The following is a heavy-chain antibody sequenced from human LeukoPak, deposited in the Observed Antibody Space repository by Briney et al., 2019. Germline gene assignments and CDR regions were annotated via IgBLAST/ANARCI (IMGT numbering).Heavy chain of an antibody. Sequence: GGSLRLSCAASGLTFSSYWMSWVRQAPGKGLEWVANIKQDGSEKYYVDSVKGRFTISRDNAKNSLYLQMNSLRAEDTAVYYCAREGKLKSIAYWGQGTLVTVSS. D-gene: IGHD2-15*01. J-gene: IGHJ4*02. CDR1: GLTFSSYW. CDR2: IKQDGSEK. CDR3: AREGKLKSIAY. V-gene: IGHV3-7*01.